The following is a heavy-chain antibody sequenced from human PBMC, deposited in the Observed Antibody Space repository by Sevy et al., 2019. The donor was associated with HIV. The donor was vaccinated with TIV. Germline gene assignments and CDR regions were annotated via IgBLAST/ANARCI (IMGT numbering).Heavy chain of an antibody. CDR1: GFTFDDYA. CDR2: ITRNSYEAYGGTR. Sequence: GGSLRLSCTASGFTFDDYAMSWFRQAPGKGLEWVAFITRNSYEAYGGTREYAASVKGSFTISRVDSKSIAYLQMNSLKTGDTAMYYCSRALATAVTPEYYFDYWGQGTLVTVSS. V-gene: IGHV3-49*03. J-gene: IGHJ4*02. D-gene: IGHD2-15*01. CDR3: SRALATAVTPEYYFDY.